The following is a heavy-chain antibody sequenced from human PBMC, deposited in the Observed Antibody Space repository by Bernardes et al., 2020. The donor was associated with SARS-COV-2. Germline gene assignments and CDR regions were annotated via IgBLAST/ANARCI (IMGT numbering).Heavy chain of an antibody. CDR3: AVIVVSGDWYVDY. CDR2: ISNSGGLT. J-gene: IGHJ4*02. Sequence: GGSLRLSCVASEITFSTYGMAWVRQAPGKGLEWVSSISNSGGLTYYADSVKARFTVSRDNSKNTLYLQMNSLRAEDTAVYYCAVIVVSGDWYVDYWGPGSLVTVSS. CDR1: EITFSTYG. D-gene: IGHD6-19*01. V-gene: IGHV3-23*01.